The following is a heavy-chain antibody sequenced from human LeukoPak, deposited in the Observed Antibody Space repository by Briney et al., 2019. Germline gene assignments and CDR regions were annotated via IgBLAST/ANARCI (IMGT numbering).Heavy chain of an antibody. J-gene: IGHJ1*01. D-gene: IGHD1-1*01. CDR3: ARGPPTAQYFQH. CDR2: INPNSGNT. CDR1: GGTFSSYA. V-gene: IGHV1-8*03. Sequence: ASVKVSCKASGGTFSSYAISWVRQATGQGLEWMGWINPNSGNTAYAQKFQGRVTITRITSISTVYMELSSLRSEDTAVYYCARGPPTAQYFQHWGQGTLVTVSS.